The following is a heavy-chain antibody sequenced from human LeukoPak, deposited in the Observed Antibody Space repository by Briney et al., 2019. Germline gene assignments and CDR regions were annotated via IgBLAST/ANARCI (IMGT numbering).Heavy chain of an antibody. CDR1: GFTFSSYA. J-gene: IGHJ5*02. V-gene: IGHV3-23*01. CDR2: ISGNSGRT. Sequence: PGGSLSLSCAASGFTFSSYAMSWVRQAPGKGLEWVSSISGNSGRTYYADSVKGRFSISRDNSNNTLYLQMNSLRAEDAAVYYCARYCSGGSCYSYKWFDPWGQGTLVTVSS. D-gene: IGHD2-15*01. CDR3: ARYCSGGSCYSYKWFDP.